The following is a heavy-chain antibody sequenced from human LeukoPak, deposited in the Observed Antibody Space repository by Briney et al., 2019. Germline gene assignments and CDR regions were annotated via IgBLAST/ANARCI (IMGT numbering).Heavy chain of an antibody. D-gene: IGHD3-9*01. CDR1: GFTFSSYA. Sequence: PGRSLRLYCAASGFTFSSYAMHWVRQAPGKGLEWVAVVSYDGSNKYYADSVKGRFTISRDNSKNALYLQMNSLRAEDTAVYYCAGEETYYDILTGADWFDPWGQGTLVTVSS. J-gene: IGHJ5*02. CDR3: AGEETYYDILTGADWFDP. V-gene: IGHV3-30*01. CDR2: VSYDGSNK.